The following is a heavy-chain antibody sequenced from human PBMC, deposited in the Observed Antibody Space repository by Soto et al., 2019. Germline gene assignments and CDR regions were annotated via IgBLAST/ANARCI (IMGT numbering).Heavy chain of an antibody. CDR1: GFPFSHYA. J-gene: IGHJ4*02. CDR2: ISGSGNDA. V-gene: IGHV3-23*01. Sequence: VQLLESGGGLVQPGGSLRLSCAASGFPFSHYAMSWVRQAPGKGLEWVSAISGSGNDASYADSVRGRFTISRDNSRVRLYLRRISETADDMGVYYCWKERRGSGWFVCDYGCQGELVTVSS. D-gene: IGHD6-19*01. CDR3: WKERRGSGWFVCDY.